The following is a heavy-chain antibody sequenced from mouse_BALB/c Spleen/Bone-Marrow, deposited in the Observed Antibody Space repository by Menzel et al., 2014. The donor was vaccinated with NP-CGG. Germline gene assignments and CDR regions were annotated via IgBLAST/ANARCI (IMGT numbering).Heavy chain of an antibody. V-gene: IGHV5-12*02. CDR1: GFTFSDYY. Sequence: EVMLVESGGGLVQPGGSLKLSCATSGFTFSDYYMYWVRQTPEKRLEWVAYISNGGGSTYYPDTVKGRFTISRDNAKNTLYLQMSRLKSEDTAMYCCARHNDDETWFAYWGQGTLVTIST. D-gene: IGHD2-12*01. CDR3: ARHNDDETWFAY. J-gene: IGHJ3*01. CDR2: ISNGGGST.